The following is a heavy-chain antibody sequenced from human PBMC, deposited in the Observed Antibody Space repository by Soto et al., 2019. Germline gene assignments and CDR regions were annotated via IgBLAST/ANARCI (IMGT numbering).Heavy chain of an antibody. V-gene: IGHV1-18*04. D-gene: IGHD3-3*01. Sequence: ASVKVSCKTSGYTFSSYGINWLRQAPGQGLAGMGWISTYNGDTHSAHNFEGRLSMTTDPLTSTAYLDLASLRPDDAAVYFCARDRLPGTGYSDFWGAGSRWFDPWGQGTLVTVSS. CDR3: ARDRLPGTGYSDFWGAGSRWFDP. CDR1: GYTFSSYG. CDR2: ISTYNGDT. J-gene: IGHJ5*02.